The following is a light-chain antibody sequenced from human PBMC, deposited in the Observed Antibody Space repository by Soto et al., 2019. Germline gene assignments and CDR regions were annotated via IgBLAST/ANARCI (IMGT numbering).Light chain of an antibody. CDR2: EVY. J-gene: IGLJ3*02. CDR1: SSDVGGFDF. V-gene: IGLV2-8*01. Sequence: QSALTQPASVSGSPGQSITISCTGTSSDVGGFDFVSWFQRRPGKAPRLIIYEVYKRPSGVPDRFSGSKSGKTASLNVSWLQADDEADYYCSSYVGNNNLVFGGGTKLTVL. CDR3: SSYVGNNNLV.